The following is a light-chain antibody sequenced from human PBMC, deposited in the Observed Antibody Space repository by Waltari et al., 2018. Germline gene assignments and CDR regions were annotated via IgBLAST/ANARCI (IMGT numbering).Light chain of an antibody. J-gene: IGLJ2*01. CDR1: SSDVGGYNC. CDR2: DVS. Sequence: QSALTQPPSASGSPGQSVTISCTGTSSDVGGYNCFSWYQQNPGKAPKRRIYDVSNRPSGVPDRFSGSKSGNTAYLTVSGLQAEDEADYYCNSYAGSNSVLFGAGTKLTVL. CDR3: NSYAGSNSVL. V-gene: IGLV2-8*01.